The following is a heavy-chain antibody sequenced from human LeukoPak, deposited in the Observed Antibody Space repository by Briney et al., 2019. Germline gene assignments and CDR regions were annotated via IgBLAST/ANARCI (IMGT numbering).Heavy chain of an antibody. CDR3: AKDLDPLYSSSWYCFDY. CDR2: ISGSGGST. J-gene: IGHJ4*02. CDR1: GFTFSKFW. Sequence: GGSLRLSCATSGFTFSKFWMSWVRQAPGKGLEWVSAISGSGGSTYYADSVKGRFTISRDNSKNTLYLQMNSLRAEDTAVYYCAKDLDPLYSSSWYCFDYWGQGTLVTVSS. V-gene: IGHV3-23*01. D-gene: IGHD6-13*01.